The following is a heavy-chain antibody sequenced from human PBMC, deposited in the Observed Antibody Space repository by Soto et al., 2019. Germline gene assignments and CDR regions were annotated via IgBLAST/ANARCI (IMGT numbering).Heavy chain of an antibody. J-gene: IGHJ5*02. D-gene: IGHD2-15*01. V-gene: IGHV1-69*06. CDR2: IIPIFGTA. CDR1: GGTFSSYA. Sequence: QVQLVQSGAEVKKPGSSVKVSCKASGGTFSSYAISWVRQAPGQGLEWMGGIIPIFGTANYAQKFQGRVTITADKSTSTAYMELSSLSSEDTAVYYCASGLWVEKRYCSGGSCYSGTWFDPWGQGTLVTVSS. CDR3: ASGLWVEKRYCSGGSCYSGTWFDP.